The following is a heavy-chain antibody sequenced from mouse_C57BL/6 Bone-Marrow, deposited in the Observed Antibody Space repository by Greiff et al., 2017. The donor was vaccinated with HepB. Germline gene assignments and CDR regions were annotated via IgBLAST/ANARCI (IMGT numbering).Heavy chain of an antibody. Sequence: EVKLEESGPGLVKPSQSLSLTCSVTGYSITSGYYWNWIRQFPGNKLEWMGYISYDGSNNYNPSLKNRISITRDTSKNQFFLKLNSVTTEDTATYYCARDGGIYDGYYIFAYWGQGTLVTVSA. CDR1: GYSITSGYY. V-gene: IGHV3-6*01. J-gene: IGHJ3*01. CDR3: ARDGGIYDGYYIFAY. CDR2: ISYDGSN. D-gene: IGHD2-3*01.